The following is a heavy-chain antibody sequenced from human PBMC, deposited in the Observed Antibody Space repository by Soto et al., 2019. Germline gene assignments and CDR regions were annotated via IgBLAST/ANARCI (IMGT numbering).Heavy chain of an antibody. V-gene: IGHV4-59*08. Sequence: PSETLSLTCTVSGGSISSSYWSWIRQPPGKGLEWIGYIYDSGSTYYNSSLKSRVTMSVDTSKNQFSLKLSSVTAADTAVYYCARQLSYWGQVTPVTVSS. D-gene: IGHD6-13*01. CDR1: GGSISSSY. CDR2: IYDSGST. CDR3: ARQLSY. J-gene: IGHJ4*02.